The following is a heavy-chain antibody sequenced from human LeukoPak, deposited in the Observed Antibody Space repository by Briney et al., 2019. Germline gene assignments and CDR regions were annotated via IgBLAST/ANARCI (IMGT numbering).Heavy chain of an antibody. CDR2: IKQDGSEK. CDR1: GFTFSSYW. V-gene: IGHV3-7*01. J-gene: IGHJ6*02. D-gene: IGHD3-22*01. CDR3: ARDQYYYDSSGYYQTYYYYGMDV. Sequence: GGSLRLSCAASGFTFSSYWMSWVRQAPGKGLEWVANIKQDGSEKYYVDSVKGRFTISRDNAKNSLYLQMNSLRAEDTAVYYCARDQYYYDSSGYYQTYYYYGMDVWGQGTTVTVSS.